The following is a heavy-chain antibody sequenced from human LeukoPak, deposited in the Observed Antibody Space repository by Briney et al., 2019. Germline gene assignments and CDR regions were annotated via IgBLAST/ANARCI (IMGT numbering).Heavy chain of an antibody. CDR3: ARDYYGSGSSPGFDY. V-gene: IGHV3-66*01. J-gene: IGHJ4*02. D-gene: IGHD3-10*01. Sequence: PGGSLRLSCAASGFTVSSNYMNWVRQAPGSGLEWVSGIYSGGTTYYADSVKGRFTISRDNSKNTLYLQMNSLRAEDTAVYYYARDYYGSGSSPGFDYWGQGTLVTVSS. CDR1: GFTVSSNY. CDR2: IYSGGTT.